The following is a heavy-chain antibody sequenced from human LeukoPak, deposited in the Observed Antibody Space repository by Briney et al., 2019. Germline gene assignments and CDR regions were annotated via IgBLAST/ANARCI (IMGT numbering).Heavy chain of an antibody. J-gene: IGHJ4*02. Sequence: SCKASGGTFSSYSMNRVRQAPGKGLEWVSYISSSSSTIYYADSVKGRFTISRDNAKNSLYLQMNSLRAEDTAVYYCARMVSAGFDYWGQGTLVTVSS. CDR3: ARMVSAGFDY. CDR1: GGTFSSYS. V-gene: IGHV3-48*01. D-gene: IGHD1-14*01. CDR2: ISSSSSTI.